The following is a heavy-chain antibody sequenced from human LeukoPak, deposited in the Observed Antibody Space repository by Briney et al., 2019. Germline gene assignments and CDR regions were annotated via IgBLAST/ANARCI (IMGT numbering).Heavy chain of an antibody. D-gene: IGHD3-9*01. J-gene: IGHJ6*03. CDR2: ISGSGGST. CDR3: ARGGYDILTGYQGYYYYYMDV. V-gene: IGHV3-23*01. CDR1: GFTFSSYA. Sequence: GGSLRLSCAASGFTFSSYAMSWVRQAPGKGLEWVSAISGSGGSTYYADSVKGRFTISRDNAKNSLYLQMNSLRAEDTAVYYCARGGYDILTGYQGYYYYYMDVWGKGTTVTVSS.